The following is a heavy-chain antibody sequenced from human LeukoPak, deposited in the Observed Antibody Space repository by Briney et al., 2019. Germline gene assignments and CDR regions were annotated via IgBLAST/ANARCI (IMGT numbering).Heavy chain of an antibody. CDR1: GGSISSYY. J-gene: IGHJ4*02. CDR2: IYNGGST. D-gene: IGHD4-17*01. Sequence: SETLSLTCNVSGGSISSYYWSWIRQPPGKGLEWIGYIYNGGSTNYNPSLKSRVTISVDTSKNQFSLKLSSVTTADTAVYYCARKTKSTVTTVLDYWGQGTLVTVSS. CDR3: ARKTKSTVTTVLDY. V-gene: IGHV4-59*12.